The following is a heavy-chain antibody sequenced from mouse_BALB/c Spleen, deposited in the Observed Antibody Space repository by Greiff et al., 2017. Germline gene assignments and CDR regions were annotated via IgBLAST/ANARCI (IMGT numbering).Heavy chain of an antibody. CDR1: GFTFSSFG. CDR3: ARSVRQGYFDV. V-gene: IGHV5-17*02. CDR2: ISSGSSTI. Sequence: EVQLVESGGGLVQPGGSRKLSCAASGFTFSSFGMHWVRQAPEKGLEWVAYISSGSSTIYYADTVKGRFTISRDNPKNTLFLQMTSLRSEDTAMYYCARSVRQGYFDVWSAGTTVTVSS. J-gene: IGHJ1*01. D-gene: IGHD2-14*01.